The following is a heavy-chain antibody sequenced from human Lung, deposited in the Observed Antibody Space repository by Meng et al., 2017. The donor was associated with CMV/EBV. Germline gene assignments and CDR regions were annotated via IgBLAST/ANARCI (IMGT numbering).Heavy chain of an antibody. CDR2: IYSGGST. D-gene: IGHD6-19*01. CDR1: GFTVSNNY. CDR3: ARAESPYSSGWFSGFSYFDF. Sequence: SCAASGFTVSNNYMSWVRQAPGKGLEWVSVIYSGGSTNYADSVKGRFTISRDNSKNTLYLQMHSLRAEDTAVYYCARAESPYSSGWFSGFSYFDFXGRGXLVTVSS. V-gene: IGHV3-53*01. J-gene: IGHJ2*01.